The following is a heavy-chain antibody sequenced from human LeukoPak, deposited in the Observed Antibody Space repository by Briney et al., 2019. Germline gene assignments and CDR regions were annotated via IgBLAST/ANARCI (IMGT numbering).Heavy chain of an antibody. D-gene: IGHD4-11*01. Sequence: GGSLRLSCQGSGFNFNDAWMSWIRQAPGKGLEWVGRVRTPAEGETTDYGAPVRGRFIISRDDSKSMVYLQMNRLETEDTAIYYCTAGLGKTDDDSWGQGTLVTVSS. CDR1: GFNFNDAW. CDR3: TAGLGKTDDDS. J-gene: IGHJ4*02. V-gene: IGHV3-15*01. CDR2: VRTPAEGETT.